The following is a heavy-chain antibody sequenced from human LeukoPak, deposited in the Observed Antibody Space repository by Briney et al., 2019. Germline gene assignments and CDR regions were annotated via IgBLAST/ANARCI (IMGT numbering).Heavy chain of an antibody. CDR1: GFTFSSYS. Sequence: GGSLRLSCAASGFTFSSYSMNWVRQAPGKGLEWVSSISSSSSYIYYADSVKGRVTISRDNAKNSLYLQMNSLRAEDTAVYYCARDASSWVELQGAFDIWGQGTMVTVSS. J-gene: IGHJ3*02. V-gene: IGHV3-21*01. CDR3: ARDASSWVELQGAFDI. CDR2: ISSSSSYI. D-gene: IGHD1-7*01.